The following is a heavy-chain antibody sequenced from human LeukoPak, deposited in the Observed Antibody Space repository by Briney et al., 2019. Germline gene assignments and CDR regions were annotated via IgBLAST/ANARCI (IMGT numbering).Heavy chain of an antibody. D-gene: IGHD2-2*02. CDR3: VRDVNTAPLFDI. V-gene: IGHV3-48*03. CDR2: ITSIGTGI. CDR1: GFSVSNYE. Sequence: GGSLRLSCATSGFSVSNYEMNWVRQAPGKGLEWISYITSIGTGIYYADSVRGRFTISRDNPKNSLYLQMNSLRGDDTAVYYCVRDVNTAPLFDIWGQGTMVTVSS. J-gene: IGHJ3*02.